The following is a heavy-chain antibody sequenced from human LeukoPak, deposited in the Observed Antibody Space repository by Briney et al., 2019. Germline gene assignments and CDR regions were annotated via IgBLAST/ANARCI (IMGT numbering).Heavy chain of an antibody. V-gene: IGHV3-23*01. CDR2: ISGSGSST. CDR1: GFTFSSYG. Sequence: GGSLRLSCAATGFTFSSYGMSWVRQAPGKGLEWVSAISGSGSSTYYADSVKGRFTISRDNSKNTLYLQMNSLRAEDTAVYYCAKGRYSSGYLWSLDYWGQGTLVTVSS. D-gene: IGHD3-22*01. CDR3: AKGRYSSGYLWSLDY. J-gene: IGHJ4*02.